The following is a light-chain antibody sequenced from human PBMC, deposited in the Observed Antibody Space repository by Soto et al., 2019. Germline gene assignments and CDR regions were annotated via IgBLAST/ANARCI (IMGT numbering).Light chain of an antibody. CDR1: SGHSSYA. J-gene: IGLJ3*02. CDR2: VNSDGSH. V-gene: IGLV4-69*01. CDR3: QTWGTGFRV. Sequence: QSVLTQSPSASASLGASVKLTCTLSSGHSSYAIAWHQQQPEKGPRYLMKVNSDGSHRKGDGIPDRFSGSSSGAERYLTISSLQSEDEADYYCQTWGTGFRVFGRGTKVTVL.